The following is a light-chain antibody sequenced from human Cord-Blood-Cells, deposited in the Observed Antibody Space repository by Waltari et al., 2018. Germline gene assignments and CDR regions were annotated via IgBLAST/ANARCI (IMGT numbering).Light chain of an antibody. CDR2: TNN. CDR3: AAWDASLNGWV. J-gene: IGLJ3*02. V-gene: IGLV1-44*01. CDR1: SSIIGSNT. Sequence: HSLLTHPPSASGTPGQTVTISCSGISSIIGSNTVSWYQQLPGTAAQHLIYTNNQRPSGVPARCSGCKKGTSAAPAISGLQSEDEDDYYCAAWDASLNGWVFGGGTKLTVL.